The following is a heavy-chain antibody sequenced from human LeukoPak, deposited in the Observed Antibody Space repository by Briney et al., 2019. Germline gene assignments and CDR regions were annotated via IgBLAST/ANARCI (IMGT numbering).Heavy chain of an antibody. Sequence: SETLSLTCTVSGGSISSSNSYWGWIRQPPGKGLEWIGSIYYTGSTYSNPSLKSRVTISVDTSKNQFSLKLSSVTAADTAVYYCARGRSSGWLYYWGQGTLVTVSS. D-gene: IGHD6-19*01. V-gene: IGHV4-39*07. CDR3: ARGRSSGWLYY. CDR1: GGSISSSNSY. J-gene: IGHJ4*02. CDR2: IYYTGST.